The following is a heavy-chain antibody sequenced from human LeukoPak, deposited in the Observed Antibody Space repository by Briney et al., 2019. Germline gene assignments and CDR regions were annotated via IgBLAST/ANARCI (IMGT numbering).Heavy chain of an antibody. J-gene: IGHJ3*02. D-gene: IGHD4-23*01. CDR1: GFTYSSFC. Sequence: GRSLRLSCAVSGFTYSSFCTSWVSHAPGKVLEWVSAISGSGGSTYYADSVKGRLTISRHNPKNTLYLQMNSLRAEDTAVYYCAKDFYYGVNDAFDIWGQGKMVTVSS. V-gene: IGHV3-23*01. CDR2: ISGSGGST. CDR3: AKDFYYGVNDAFDI.